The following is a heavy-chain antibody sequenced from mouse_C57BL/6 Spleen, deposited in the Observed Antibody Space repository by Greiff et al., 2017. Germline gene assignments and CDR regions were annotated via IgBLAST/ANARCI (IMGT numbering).Heavy chain of an antibody. V-gene: IGHV1-52*01. CDR1: GYTFTSYW. CDR2: IDPSDSGT. J-gene: IGHJ4*01. Sequence: QVQLQQPGAELVRPGSSVKLSCKASGYTFTSYWMHWVKQRPIQGLEWIGNIDPSDSGTHYNEKFKDKATLTVDKSSSTAYMQLSRLTSEDSAVYDCARWGSSGSYYAMDYWGQGTSVTVSS. D-gene: IGHD3-2*02. CDR3: ARWGSSGSYYAMDY.